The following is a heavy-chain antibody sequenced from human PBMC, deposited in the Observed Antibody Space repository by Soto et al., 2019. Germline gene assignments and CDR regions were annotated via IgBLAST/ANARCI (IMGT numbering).Heavy chain of an antibody. CDR1: GGSFSGYY. CDR3: ARGGLMATDLWYYYYGMDV. CDR2: INHSGST. J-gene: IGHJ6*02. D-gene: IGHD5-12*01. Sequence: SETLSLTCAVYGGSFSGYYWSWIRQPPGEGLEWIGEINHSGSTNYNPSLKSRVTISVDTSKNQFSLKLSSVTAADTAVYYCARGGLMATDLWYYYYGMDVWGQGTTVTVSS. V-gene: IGHV4-34*01.